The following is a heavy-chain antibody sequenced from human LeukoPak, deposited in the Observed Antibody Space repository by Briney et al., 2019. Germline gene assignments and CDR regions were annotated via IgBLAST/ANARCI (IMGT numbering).Heavy chain of an antibody. CDR3: ARGAQHWHYDHFDY. Sequence: GASVKVSCMTSGYTFSNHYIHWVRHSPGQRLEWVGIIAPGGGSTSFAQKFQGRVTLTRDMSTNTVYMELNSLTSEDTAVYFCARGAQHWHYDHFDYWGQGTLVTVSS. V-gene: IGHV1-46*01. J-gene: IGHJ4*02. CDR1: GYTFSNHY. CDR2: IAPGGGST. D-gene: IGHD3-22*01.